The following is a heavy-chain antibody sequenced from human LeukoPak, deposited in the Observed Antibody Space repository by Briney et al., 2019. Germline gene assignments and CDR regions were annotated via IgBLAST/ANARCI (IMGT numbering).Heavy chain of an antibody. V-gene: IGHV3-23*01. CDR2: ISAGAGT. Sequence: GGSLRLSCAASGFTFSSYAMTWVRQAPGKGLEWVSGISAGAGTYYADSVTGRFTVSRDNSKNILYLQMNSLRAEDTAAYYCAKEPRYSSSWYGDYWGQGTLVTVSS. J-gene: IGHJ4*02. CDR3: AKEPRYSSSWYGDY. D-gene: IGHD6-13*01. CDR1: GFTFSSYA.